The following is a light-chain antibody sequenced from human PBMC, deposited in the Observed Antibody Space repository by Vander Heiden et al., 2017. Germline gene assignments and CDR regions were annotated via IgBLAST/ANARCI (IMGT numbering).Light chain of an antibody. V-gene: IGKV1-33*01. CDR2: DAS. CDR1: QDISNY. Sequence: DIQMTQSPSSLSASVGDRVTITCQASQDISNYLNWYQQKPGKAPKLLIYDASNLETGVPSRFSGSGSGTDFTFTISSLQPEDFATYYCQQDDNHPYTFGQGTKLEIK. CDR3: QQDDNHPYT. J-gene: IGKJ2*01.